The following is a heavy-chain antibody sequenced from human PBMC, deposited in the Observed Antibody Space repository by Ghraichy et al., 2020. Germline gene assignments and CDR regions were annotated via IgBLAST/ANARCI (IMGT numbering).Heavy chain of an antibody. Sequence: GGSLRLSCAASGFTFSSNWMSWVRQAPGKGLEWVANIKQDGSDKYYVDSVKGRFTISRDNAKNSLYLQMNSLRAEDTAVYYCAKVTYYDFWSGHYAGYQYGMDVWGQGTTVTLS. D-gene: IGHD3-3*01. V-gene: IGHV3-7*01. CDR2: IKQDGSDK. CDR3: AKVTYYDFWSGHYAGYQYGMDV. CDR1: GFTFSSNW. J-gene: IGHJ6*02.